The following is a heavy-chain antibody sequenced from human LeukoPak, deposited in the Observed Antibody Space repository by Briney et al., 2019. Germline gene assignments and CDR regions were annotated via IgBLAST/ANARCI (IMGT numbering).Heavy chain of an antibody. Sequence: GASVKGSCKASGYTFTGYYMHWVRQAPGQGLEWMGWINPNSGGTNYAQKFQGRVTMTRDTSISTAYMELSRLRSDDTAVYYCARDQGAYYDSSALHWYFDLWGRGTLVTVSS. D-gene: IGHD3-22*01. V-gene: IGHV1-2*02. J-gene: IGHJ2*01. CDR2: INPNSGGT. CDR3: ARDQGAYYDSSALHWYFDL. CDR1: GYTFTGYY.